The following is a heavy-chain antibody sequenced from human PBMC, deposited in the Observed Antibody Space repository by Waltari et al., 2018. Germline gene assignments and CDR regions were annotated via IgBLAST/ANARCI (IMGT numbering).Heavy chain of an antibody. CDR1: GFTFGDYA. CDR2: IRSKAYGGTT. D-gene: IGHD3-3*01. CDR3: TRDDFWSGYEGSPLVGY. J-gene: IGHJ4*02. V-gene: IGHV3-49*04. Sequence: EVQLVESGGGLVQPGRSLRLSCTASGFTFGDYAMSWVRQAPGKGLEWVGFIRSKAYGGTTEYAASVKGRFTISRDDSKSIAYLQMNSLKTEDTAVYYCTRDDFWSGYEGSPLVGYWGQGTLVTVPS.